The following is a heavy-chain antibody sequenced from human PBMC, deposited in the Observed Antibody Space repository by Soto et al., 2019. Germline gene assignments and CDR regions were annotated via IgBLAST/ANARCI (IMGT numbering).Heavy chain of an antibody. J-gene: IGHJ6*02. CDR3: ARHSRVRGVIWHRVKPPNYGMDV. CDR1: GGSISSSSYY. CDR2: IYYSGST. V-gene: IGHV4-39*01. Sequence: KASETLSLTCTVSGGSISSSSYYWGWIRQPPGKGLEWIGSIYYSGSTYYNPSLKSRVTISVDTSKNQFSLKLSSVTAADTAVYYCARHSRVRGVIWHRVKPPNYGMDVWGQGTTVTVSS. D-gene: IGHD3-10*01.